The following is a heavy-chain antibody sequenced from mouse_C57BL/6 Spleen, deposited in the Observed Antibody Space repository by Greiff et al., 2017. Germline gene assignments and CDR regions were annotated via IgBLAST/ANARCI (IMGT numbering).Heavy chain of an antibody. J-gene: IGHJ2*01. D-gene: IGHD4-1*01. Sequence: QVQLKESGAELAKPGASVKLSCKASGYTFTSYWMHWVKQRPGQGLEWIGYINPSSGYTKYNQKFKDKATLTADKSSSTAYMQLSSLTYEDSAVYYCAIELTGTYFDYWGQGTTLTVSS. V-gene: IGHV1-7*01. CDR2: INPSSGYT. CDR3: AIELTGTYFDY. CDR1: GYTFTSYW.